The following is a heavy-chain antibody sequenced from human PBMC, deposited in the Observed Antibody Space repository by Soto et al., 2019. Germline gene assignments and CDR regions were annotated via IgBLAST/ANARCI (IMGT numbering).Heavy chain of an antibody. D-gene: IGHD3-10*01. V-gene: IGHV3-30*04. CDR1: GFTFSSYA. J-gene: IGHJ6*02. Sequence: GSLSLSCAASGFTFSSYAMHWVRQAPGKGLEWVAVISYDGSNKYYADSVKGRFTISRDNSKNTLYLQMNSLRAEDTAVYYCARDRITMVRGVIRAYYYYGMDVWGQGTTVTVSS. CDR3: ARDRITMVRGVIRAYYYYGMDV. CDR2: ISYDGSNK.